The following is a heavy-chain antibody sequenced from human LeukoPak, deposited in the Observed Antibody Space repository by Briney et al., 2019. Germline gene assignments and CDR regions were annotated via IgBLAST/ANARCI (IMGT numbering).Heavy chain of an antibody. J-gene: IGHJ4*02. Sequence: GGSLRLSCAASGFTFSSYEMNWVRQAPGKGLEWVSYISSSGSTIYYADSVKGRFTISRDNAKNSLYLQMNSLRAEDTAVYYCARDHATMVRGVICYFDYWGQGTLVTVSS. CDR3: ARDHATMVRGVICYFDY. V-gene: IGHV3-48*03. CDR1: GFTFSSYE. D-gene: IGHD3-10*01. CDR2: ISSSGSTI.